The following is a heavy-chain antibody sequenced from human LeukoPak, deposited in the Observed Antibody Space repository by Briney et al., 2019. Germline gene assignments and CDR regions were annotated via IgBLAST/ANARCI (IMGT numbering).Heavy chain of an antibody. CDR2: MSSRSGII. CDR3: AGGLLEAQGWLQWLGTVYSMDV. Sequence: GGSLRLSCVASGFNFSDYYMNWIRQSPGKGLEWISYMSSRSGIIYYADSVKGRFTISRDNARNSLYLQTNSLGVDDTAVYYCAGGLLEAQGWLQWLGTVYSMDVWGQGTPVTVSS. J-gene: IGHJ6*02. CDR1: GFNFSDYY. D-gene: IGHD5-24*01. V-gene: IGHV3-11*01.